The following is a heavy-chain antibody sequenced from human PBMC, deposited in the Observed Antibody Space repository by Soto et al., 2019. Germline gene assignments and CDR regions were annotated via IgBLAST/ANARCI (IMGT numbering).Heavy chain of an antibody. J-gene: IGHJ5*02. CDR1: GFTFSCYW. Sequence: PGGSLRLSCAASGFTFSCYWMHWVRQVPGKGLVWVSRVDGDGSNTNYADSVKGRFTISRDNAKNTLYLQMNSLRDDDTAIYYCTRDPRNLGLDPWGQGTLVTVSS. CDR3: TRDPRNLGLDP. V-gene: IGHV3-74*01. CDR2: VDGDGSNT.